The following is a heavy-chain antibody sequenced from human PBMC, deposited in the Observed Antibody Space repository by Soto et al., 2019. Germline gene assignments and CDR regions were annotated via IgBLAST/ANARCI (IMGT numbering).Heavy chain of an antibody. CDR3: ARDQPGYSYGYGLGY. CDR1: GFTFSSYS. D-gene: IGHD5-18*01. Sequence: EVQLVESGGGLVKPGGSLRLSCAASGFTFSSYSMNWVRQAPGKGLEWVSSISSSSSYIYYADSVKGRFTISRDNAKNLLVLQMDRLRAGDKAVYYCARDQPGYSYGYGLGYWGQGTLVTVSS. J-gene: IGHJ4*02. CDR2: ISSSSSYI. V-gene: IGHV3-21*01.